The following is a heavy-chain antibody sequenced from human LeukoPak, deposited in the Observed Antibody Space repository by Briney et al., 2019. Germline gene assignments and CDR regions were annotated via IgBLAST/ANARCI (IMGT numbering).Heavy chain of an antibody. CDR1: GGSISSYY. V-gene: IGHV4-59*01. CDR3: VRMGLWFGELSTYYYYGMDV. Sequence: SETLSLTCTVSGGSISSYYWSWIRQPPGKGLEWIGYIYYSGSTNYNPSLKSRVTISVDTSKNQFSLKLGSVTAADTAVYYCVRMGLWFGELSTYYYYGMDVWGKGTTVTVSS. D-gene: IGHD3-10*01. J-gene: IGHJ6*04. CDR2: IYYSGST.